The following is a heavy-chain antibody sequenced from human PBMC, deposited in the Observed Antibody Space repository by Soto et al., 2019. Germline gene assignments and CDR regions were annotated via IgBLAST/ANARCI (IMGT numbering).Heavy chain of an antibody. CDR2: IWYDGSNK. CDR3: ARDLRRAAAKLYYFDY. J-gene: IGHJ4*02. V-gene: IGHV3-33*01. CDR1: GFTFSSYG. Sequence: QVQLVESGGGVVQPGRSLRLSCAASGFTFSSYGMHWVRQAPGKGLEWVAVIWYDGSNKYYADSVKGRFTISRDNSKNTLYLQMNSLRAEDTAVYYCARDLRRAAAKLYYFDYWGQGTLVTVSS. D-gene: IGHD6-13*01.